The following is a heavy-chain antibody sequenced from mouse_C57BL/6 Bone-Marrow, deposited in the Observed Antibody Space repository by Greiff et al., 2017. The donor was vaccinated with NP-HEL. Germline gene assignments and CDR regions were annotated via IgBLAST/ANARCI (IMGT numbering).Heavy chain of an antibody. V-gene: IGHV1-39*01. J-gene: IGHJ4*01. Sequence: VQLKQSGPELVKPGASVKISCKASGYSFTDYNMNWVKQSNGKSLEWIGVINPNYGTTSYNQKFKGKATLTVDQSSSTAYMQLNSLTSEDSAVYYCARVYYYGSSYDYYAMDYWGQGTSVTVSS. D-gene: IGHD1-1*01. CDR2: INPNYGTT. CDR3: ARVYYYGSSYDYYAMDY. CDR1: GYSFTDYN.